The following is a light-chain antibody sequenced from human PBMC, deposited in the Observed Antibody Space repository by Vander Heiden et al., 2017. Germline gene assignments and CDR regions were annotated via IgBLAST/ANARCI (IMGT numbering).Light chain of an antibody. V-gene: IGLV1-40*01. CDR1: SSNIGAGYD. CDR3: QTYDSRLSGYV. CDR2: ANN. Sequence: QSVLTQPPSVSGAPGQVVTISCTGSSSNIGAGYDVNWYQQLTGTAPKLLISANNNRPSGVPDRFSGSKSGTSASLAITGLQAEDEADYHCQTYDSRLSGYVFGAGTTVTVL. J-gene: IGLJ1*01.